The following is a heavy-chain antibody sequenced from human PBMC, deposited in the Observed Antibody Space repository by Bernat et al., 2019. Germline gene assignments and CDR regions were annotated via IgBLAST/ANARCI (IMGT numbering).Heavy chain of an antibody. V-gene: IGHV4-34*01. CDR1: GGSFSGYY. CDR3: AIRYFDWLLRRADAFDI. Sequence: QVQLQQWGAGLLKPSETLSLTCAVYGGSFSGYYWSWIHQPPGKGLEWIGEINHSGSTNYNPSLKSRVTISVDTSKNQFSLKLSSVTAADTAVYYCAIRYFDWLLRRADAFDIWGQGTMVTVSS. CDR2: INHSGST. J-gene: IGHJ3*02. D-gene: IGHD3-9*01.